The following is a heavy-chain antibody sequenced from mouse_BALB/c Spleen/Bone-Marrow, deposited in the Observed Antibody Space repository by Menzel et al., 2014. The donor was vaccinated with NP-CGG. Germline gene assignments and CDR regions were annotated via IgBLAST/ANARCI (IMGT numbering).Heavy chain of an antibody. V-gene: IGHV14-1*02. CDR1: GFNIKDYY. CDR2: ITPENGNT. D-gene: IGHD3-1*01. CDR3: ARGSSGPFVY. J-gene: IGHJ3*01. Sequence: EVKVEESGAELVRPGALVKLSCKASGFNIKDYYIHWVNQRPEQGLEWIGWITPENGNTIYDPKFQGKARITADTSSNTAYFQLSSLTSEDTAVYYCARGSSGPFVYWGQGTLVTVSA.